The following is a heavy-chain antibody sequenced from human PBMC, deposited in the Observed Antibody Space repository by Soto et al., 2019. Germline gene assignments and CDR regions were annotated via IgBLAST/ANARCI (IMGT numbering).Heavy chain of an antibody. CDR3: AKDHGPYGDGLDY. CDR2: ISSRGGRT. V-gene: IGHV3-23*01. CDR1: GFTFNSYA. D-gene: IGHD4-17*01. J-gene: IGHJ4*02. Sequence: EVQLLESGGGLVQPGGSLRLSCAASGFTFNSYAMSWVRQAPGKGLEWVSAISSRGGRTHYADSVKGRFTISRDNSKNPLHLQVTSLRAEGTAVYYCAKDHGPYGDGLDYWGQGTLVTVSS.